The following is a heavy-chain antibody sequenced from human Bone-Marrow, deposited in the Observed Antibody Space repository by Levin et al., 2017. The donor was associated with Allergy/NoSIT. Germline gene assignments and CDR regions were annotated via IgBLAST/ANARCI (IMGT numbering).Heavy chain of an antibody. J-gene: IGHJ6*02. D-gene: IGHD3-3*02. CDR2: ISYDGSNK. CDR1: GFTFSSYG. V-gene: IGHV3-30*18. CDR3: AKDSTDKRKYYYYGMDV. Sequence: GGSLRLSCAASGFTFSSYGMHWVRQAPGKGLEWVAVISYDGSNKYYADSVKGRFTISRDNSKNTLYLQMNSLRAEDTAVYYCAKDSTDKRKYYYYGMDVWGQGTTVTVSS.